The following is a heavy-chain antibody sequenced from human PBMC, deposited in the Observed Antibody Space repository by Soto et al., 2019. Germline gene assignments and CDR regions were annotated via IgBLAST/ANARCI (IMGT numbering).Heavy chain of an antibody. Sequence: EVQLLESGGGLVQPGGSLRLSCAASGFTFSSYGMNWVRQAPGKGLEWVSAISGSGDGTYYADSVKGRFTIYRDNSKKTLFLQMNSLRAEDTAVYYCALPHYNYGAEYFQHWGQGTLVTVSS. CDR1: GFTFSSYG. CDR2: ISGSGDGT. V-gene: IGHV3-23*01. J-gene: IGHJ1*01. D-gene: IGHD3-16*01. CDR3: ALPHYNYGAEYFQH.